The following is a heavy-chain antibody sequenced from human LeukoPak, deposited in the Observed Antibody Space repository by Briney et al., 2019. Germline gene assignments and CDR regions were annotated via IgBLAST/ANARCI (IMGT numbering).Heavy chain of an antibody. V-gene: IGHV5-51*01. CDR1: GDTFATNW. D-gene: IGHD2-2*01. Sequence: GESLKISCKGSGDTFATNWIGWVRQLPGKGLEWMGVIYPGDSRTRYNPSFQGQVTISADKSTSTAYLQWSSLQASDSGMYYCACRQFTSPWSDSWGPGTLVTVS. CDR2: IYPGDSRT. J-gene: IGHJ5*01. CDR3: ACRQFTSPWSDS.